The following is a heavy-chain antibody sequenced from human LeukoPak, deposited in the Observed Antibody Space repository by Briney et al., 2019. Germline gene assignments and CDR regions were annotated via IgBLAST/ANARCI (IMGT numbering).Heavy chain of an antibody. J-gene: IGHJ4*02. Sequence: ASVKVSCKASGYTFTGYYMHWVRQAPGQGLEWMGWINPNSGGTNYAQKFQGRVTMTRDTSISTAYMELSRLTSDDTAVYYCASARAGGDTSCSDYWGQGTLVTVSS. D-gene: IGHD2-2*01. CDR1: GYTFTGYY. CDR3: ASARAGGDTSCSDY. CDR2: INPNSGGT. V-gene: IGHV1-2*02.